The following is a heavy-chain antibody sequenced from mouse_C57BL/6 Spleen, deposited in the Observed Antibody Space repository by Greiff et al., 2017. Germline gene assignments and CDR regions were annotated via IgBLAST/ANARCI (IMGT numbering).Heavy chain of an antibody. J-gene: IGHJ4*01. CDR2: INPNYGTT. CDR1: GYSFTDYN. CDR3: RKGDGLLPYARDY. V-gene: IGHV1-39*01. D-gene: IGHD1-1*01. Sequence: VQLQQSGPELVKPGASVKISCKASGYSFTDYNMNWVKQSNGKSLEWIGVINPNYGTTSYNQKFKGKATLTVDQSSSTAYMQLNSLTSEDSAVYERRKGDGLLPYARDYWGQGPSVTVAS.